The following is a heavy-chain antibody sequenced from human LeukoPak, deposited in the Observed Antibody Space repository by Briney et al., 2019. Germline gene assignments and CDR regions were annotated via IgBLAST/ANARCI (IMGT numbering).Heavy chain of an antibody. Sequence: GGSLRLSCTASGLTFSSYSMNWVRQAPGKGLEWVSVISAGGTTIHYADSVKGRFTISRDNSKNTLFLQIISLRAEDTAVYYCAQGIRIVGLPHLGNWGQGTLVTVSS. D-gene: IGHD1-26*01. V-gene: IGHV3-23*01. CDR1: GLTFSSYS. CDR3: AQGIRIVGLPHLGN. CDR2: ISAGGTTI. J-gene: IGHJ4*02.